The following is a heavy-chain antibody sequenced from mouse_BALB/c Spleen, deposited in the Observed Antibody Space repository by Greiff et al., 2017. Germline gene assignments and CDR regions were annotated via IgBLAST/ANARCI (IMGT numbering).Heavy chain of an antibody. V-gene: IGHV14-1*02. CDR1: GFNIKDYY. CDR2: IDPENGNT. J-gene: IGHJ4*01. Sequence: EVQLQQSGAELVRPGALVKLSCKASGFNIKDYYMHWVKQRPEQGLEWIGWIDPENGNTIYDPKFQGKASITADTSSNTAYLQLSSLTSEDTAVYYCASSTDYGDRGYAMDYGGKGTSVTVSS. CDR3: ASSTDYGDRGYAMDY. D-gene: IGHD2-4*01.